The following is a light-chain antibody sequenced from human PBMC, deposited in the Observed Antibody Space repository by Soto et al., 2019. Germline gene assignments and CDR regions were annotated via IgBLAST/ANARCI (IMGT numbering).Light chain of an antibody. J-gene: IGLJ2*01. Sequence: QSVLTQPASVSGSPGQSITISCTGTSSDVGGYNYVSWYQQHPGKAPKLMIYDVSNRPSGVSNRFSGSKSGNTASLTISGLQAEDGADYYCSSYTSSSTLVFGRGTKVTVL. CDR2: DVS. V-gene: IGLV2-14*01. CDR1: SSDVGGYNY. CDR3: SSYTSSSTLV.